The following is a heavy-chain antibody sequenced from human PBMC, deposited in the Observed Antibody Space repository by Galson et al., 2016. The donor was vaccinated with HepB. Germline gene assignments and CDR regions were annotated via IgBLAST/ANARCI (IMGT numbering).Heavy chain of an antibody. D-gene: IGHD3-10*01. CDR1: SFTFSNYG. Sequence: SLRLSCAASSFTFSNYGMHWARQAPGKGLEWVALIWFDGSNEYYSDSVKGRFTISRDNSKSMLFLQMNNLRDEDTAVYYCARDLDITMVRGVTLPLRYWGQGTQVTVSS. CDR3: ARDLDITMVRGVTLPLRY. CDR2: IWFDGSNE. J-gene: IGHJ4*02. V-gene: IGHV3-33*01.